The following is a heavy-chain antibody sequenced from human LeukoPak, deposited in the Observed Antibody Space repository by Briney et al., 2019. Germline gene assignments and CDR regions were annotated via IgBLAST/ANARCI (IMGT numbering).Heavy chain of an antibody. CDR1: GGSISSHY. J-gene: IGHJ4*02. CDR2: IHYIGTT. CDR3: ARSAYFGSAFDY. V-gene: IGHV4-59*11. Sequence: PSETLSLTCTVSGGSISSHYWSWIRQPPGKGLEWIGYIHYIGTTNYNPSLKSRVTISVDTSKNQFFLKLISVTAADTAVYYCARSAYFGSAFDYWGQGNLVTVSS. D-gene: IGHD3-10*01.